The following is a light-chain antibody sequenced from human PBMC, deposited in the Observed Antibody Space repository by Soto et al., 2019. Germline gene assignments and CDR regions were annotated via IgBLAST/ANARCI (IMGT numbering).Light chain of an antibody. Sequence: QSVLTQPRSVSGPPGQSVSISCSGTSSDVGTYNYVSWYQQHPGKAPKLMIYDVSKRPSGVPDRFSGSKSGTSASLAITGLQAEDEADYYCQSYDSSLSGVVFGGGTKLTVL. J-gene: IGLJ2*01. V-gene: IGLV2-11*01. CDR1: SSDVGTYNY. CDR3: QSYDSSLSGVV. CDR2: DVS.